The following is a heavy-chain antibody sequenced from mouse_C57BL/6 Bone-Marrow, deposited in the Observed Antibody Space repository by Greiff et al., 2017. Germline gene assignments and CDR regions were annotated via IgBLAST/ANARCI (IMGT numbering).Heavy chain of an antibody. CDR2: IDPSDSYT. CDR1: GYTFTSYW. CDR3: GRGITAVVDPLFDY. D-gene: IGHD1-1*01. Sequence: VQLQQPGAELVKPGASVKLSCKASGYTFTSYWMQWVKQRPGQGLEWIGEIDPSDSYTNYNQKFKGKATLTVDTSSSTAYMQLSSLTSEDSAVCYSGRGITAVVDPLFDYWGQGTTLTVSS. V-gene: IGHV1-50*01. J-gene: IGHJ2*01.